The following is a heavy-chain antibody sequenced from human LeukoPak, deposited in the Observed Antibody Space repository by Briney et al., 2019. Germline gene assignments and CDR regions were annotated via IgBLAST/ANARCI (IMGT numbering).Heavy chain of an antibody. CDR1: GYTFTSYG. Sequence: ASVKVSCKASGYTFTSYGISWMRQAPGQGLEWMGWISAYNGNTNYAQKFQGRVTMTTDTSTSTAYMELRSLRSDDTAVYYCAREGYYDSSGQDWGQGTLVTVSS. CDR2: ISAYNGNT. CDR3: AREGYYDSSGQD. J-gene: IGHJ4*02. V-gene: IGHV1-18*01. D-gene: IGHD3-22*01.